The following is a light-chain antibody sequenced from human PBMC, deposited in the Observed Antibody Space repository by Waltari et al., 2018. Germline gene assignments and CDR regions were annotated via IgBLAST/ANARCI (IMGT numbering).Light chain of an antibody. J-gene: IGKJ2*01. Sequence: ITCRASQSISTWLAWYQQKPGNAPNLLIYKASNLESGVPSRFSGSGSGTEFTLTISSLQPDDFATYYCQQYSTYYTFGQGTKLEIK. CDR3: QQYSTYYT. CDR1: QSISTW. V-gene: IGKV1-5*03. CDR2: KAS.